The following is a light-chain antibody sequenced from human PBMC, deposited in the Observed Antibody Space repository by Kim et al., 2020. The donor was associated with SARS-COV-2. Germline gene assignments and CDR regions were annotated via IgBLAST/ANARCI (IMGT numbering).Light chain of an antibody. CDR1: QSVLWSSNNKHY. V-gene: IGKV4-1*01. CDR3: QQYYSPPWT. Sequence: ATINYKPRQSVLWSSNNKHYLAWYQLKPGQPPKLLIYWASTRESGVPDRFSGSGSGTDFTLTISSLQAEDAAVYYCQQYYSPPWTFGQGTRVEIK. CDR2: WAS. J-gene: IGKJ1*01.